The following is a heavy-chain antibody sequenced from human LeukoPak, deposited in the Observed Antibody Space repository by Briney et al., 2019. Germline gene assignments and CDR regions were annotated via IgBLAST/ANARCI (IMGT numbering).Heavy chain of an antibody. D-gene: IGHD1-1*01. Sequence: SETLSLTCTVSGGSISSYYWSWIRQPAGKGLEWIGRIYTSGSTNYNPSLKSRVTMSVDTSKNQFSLKLSSVTAADPALYYFANTKLKPFPQGSSNISRGTFKDQFFLELGLVNGGETGVFFWGGGRFLHGLGRLLGDVWGKGTTVTISS. CDR1: GGSISSYY. CDR2: IYTSGST. V-gene: IGHV4-4*07. J-gene: IGHJ6*04. CDR3: ANTKLKPFPQGSSNISRGTFKDQFFLELGLVNGGETGVFFWGGGRFLHGLGRLLGDV.